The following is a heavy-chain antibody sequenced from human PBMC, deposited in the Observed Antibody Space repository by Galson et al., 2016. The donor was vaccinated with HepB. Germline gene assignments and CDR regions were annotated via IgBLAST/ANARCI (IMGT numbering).Heavy chain of an antibody. D-gene: IGHD5-24*01. J-gene: IGHJ3*02. CDR3: VRDYNYAFDI. V-gene: IGHV3-43*01. Sequence: SLRLSCAASGFTFDDYTMHWVRQAPGKGLGWVSLISWDGGGTYYADSVKGRFTISRDDAKNSLYLQMNSLRDDDTALYYCVRDYNYAFDIWGQGTMVTVSS. CDR2: ISWDGGGT. CDR1: GFTFDDYT.